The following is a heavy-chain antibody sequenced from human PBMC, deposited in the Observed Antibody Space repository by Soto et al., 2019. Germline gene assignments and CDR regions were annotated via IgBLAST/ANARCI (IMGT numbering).Heavy chain of an antibody. CDR2: VNSSGST. J-gene: IGHJ6*02. Sequence: EILSLTSTVAGACVSAYYWGWIRHPAGKGLEWIGRVNSSGSTNYKPSLKSRLTISVETSKNQLSLILRSVTAADTAVFYCARGGSWYPGYYYGMDVWGQGTTVTVSS. D-gene: IGHD6-13*01. CDR1: GACVSAYY. V-gene: IGHV4-4*07. CDR3: ARGGSWYPGYYYGMDV.